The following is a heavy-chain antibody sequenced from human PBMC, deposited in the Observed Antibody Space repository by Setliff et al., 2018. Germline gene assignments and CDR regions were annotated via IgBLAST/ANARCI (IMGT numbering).Heavy chain of an antibody. CDR2: IKRNSDGATT. CDR3: ISLWLGYYGLDV. Sequence: PGGSLRLSCAAPGFTFSNVWLSWVRQAPGKGLEWVGRIKRNSDGATTDYAAPVKGRFTISRDDSETTLYLQMNRLEAEDTAIYYCISLWLGYYGLDVWGQGTTVTVSS. D-gene: IGHD5-18*01. CDR1: GFTFSNVW. J-gene: IGHJ6*02. V-gene: IGHV3-15*05.